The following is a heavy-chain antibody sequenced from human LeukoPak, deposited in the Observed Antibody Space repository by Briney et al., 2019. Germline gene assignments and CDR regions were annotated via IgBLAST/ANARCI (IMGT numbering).Heavy chain of an antibody. CDR3: ARDPAGVSGVLMVYATYYYYGIDV. CDR2: ISAYNGNT. D-gene: IGHD2-8*01. CDR1: GYTFTSYG. J-gene: IGHJ6*02. Sequence: GASVKVSCKASGYTFTSYGISWVRQAPGQGLEWMGWISAYNGNTNYAQKLQGRVTMTTDTSTSTAYVELRGLRSDDTAVYYCARDPAGVSGVLMVYATYYYYGIDVWGQGTTVTVSS. V-gene: IGHV1-18*01.